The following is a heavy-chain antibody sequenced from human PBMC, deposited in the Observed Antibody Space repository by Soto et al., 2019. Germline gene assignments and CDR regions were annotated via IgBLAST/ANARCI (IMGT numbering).Heavy chain of an antibody. CDR1: GGSISGGGYY. CDR3: AKDPLYGWFGP. D-gene: IGHD2-2*02. J-gene: IGHJ5*02. V-gene: IGHV4-31*03. CDR2: ITDSGST. Sequence: QVQLQESGPGLVRPSQTLSLTCTVSGGSISGGGYYWSWIRQHPGKGLEWIGFITDSGSTYYNPSLESRVTISVDTSRNQFSLNLNSVTAADTAVYYCAKDPLYGWFGPWGQGTLVTVSS.